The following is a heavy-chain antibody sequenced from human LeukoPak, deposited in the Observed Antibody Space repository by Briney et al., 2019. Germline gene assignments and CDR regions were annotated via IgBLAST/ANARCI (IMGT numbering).Heavy chain of an antibody. CDR2: INPSGGVT. CDR3: AKDADDYGDYGGGNFDY. Sequence: GASVKVSCKASAYTFTNYYIHWLRQAPGQWLELMGIINPSGGVTTYTQKFQGRVTMTRDTSTNTVYMELSSLKSEDTALYYCAKDADDYGDYGGGNFDYWGQGTLVTVSS. V-gene: IGHV1-46*01. CDR1: AYTFTNYY. J-gene: IGHJ4*02. D-gene: IGHD4-17*01.